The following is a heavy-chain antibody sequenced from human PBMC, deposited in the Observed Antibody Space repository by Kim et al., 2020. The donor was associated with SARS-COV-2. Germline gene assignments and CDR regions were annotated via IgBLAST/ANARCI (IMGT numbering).Heavy chain of an antibody. D-gene: IGHD3-22*01. Sequence: GGSLRLSCAASGFTFSSYGMHWVRQAPGKGLEWVAVIWYDGSNKYYADSVKGRFTISRDNSKNTLYLQMNSLRAEDTAVYYCARERGAMIVVVTDYYGMDVWGQGTTVNVSS. V-gene: IGHV3-33*01. CDR2: IWYDGSNK. CDR3: ARERGAMIVVVTDYYGMDV. CDR1: GFTFSSYG. J-gene: IGHJ6*02.